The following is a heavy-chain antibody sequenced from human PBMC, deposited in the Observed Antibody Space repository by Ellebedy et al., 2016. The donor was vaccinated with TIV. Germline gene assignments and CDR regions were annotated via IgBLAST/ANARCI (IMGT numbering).Heavy chain of an antibody. J-gene: IGHJ4*02. CDR3: AGRDSSSWYVDFDY. D-gene: IGHD6-13*01. CDR1: GGSISSSSYY. V-gene: IGHV4-39*07. Sequence: MPGGSLRLSCTVSGGSISSSSYYWGWIRQPPGKGLEWIGSIYYSGSTNYNPSLKSRVTISVDTSKNQFSLKLSSVTAADTALYYCAGRDSSSWYVDFDYWGQGTLVTVSS. CDR2: IYYSGST.